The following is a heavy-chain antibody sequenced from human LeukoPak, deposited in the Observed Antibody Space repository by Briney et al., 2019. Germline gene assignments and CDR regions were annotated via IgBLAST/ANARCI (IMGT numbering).Heavy chain of an antibody. Sequence: AGGSLRLSCAASGFTVSSNYMSWVRQAPGKGLEWVANIKLDGSQKYYVDSVRGRFIISRDNAKNSLYLQMNSLRAEDTAVYYCARDNSVGKQWLRVWGQGALVTVSS. CDR2: IKLDGSQK. CDR3: ARDNSVGKQWLRV. CDR1: GFTVSSNY. J-gene: IGHJ4*02. D-gene: IGHD6-19*01. V-gene: IGHV3-7*01.